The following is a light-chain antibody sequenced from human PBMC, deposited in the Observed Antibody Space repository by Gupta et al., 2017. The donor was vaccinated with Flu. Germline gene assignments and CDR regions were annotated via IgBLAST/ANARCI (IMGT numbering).Light chain of an antibody. J-gene: IGLJ1*01. V-gene: IGLV2-14*01. CDR1: SCDVGGYYY. CDR3: NSYTSSVTYL. Sequence: SVTISCTGTSCDVGGYYYVSWYHQQPGKAPKLIIYEVSSRPSGVSSRFSGSKSGNTASLTISGHQAEDEGDYYCNSYTSSVTYLFGTGTKVTVL. CDR2: EVS.